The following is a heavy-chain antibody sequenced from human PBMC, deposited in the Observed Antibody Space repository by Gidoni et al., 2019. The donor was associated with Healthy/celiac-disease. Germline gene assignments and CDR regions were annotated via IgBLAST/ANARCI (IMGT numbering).Heavy chain of an antibody. CDR3: ARDPLSSGGSPEVDY. J-gene: IGHJ4*02. CDR2: ISSSSSTI. D-gene: IGHD2-15*01. Sequence: EVQLVESGGGLVQPGGSLRLSCAASGFTFSSYSMNWVRQAPGKGLEWVSYISSSSSTIYYADSVKGRFTISRDNAKNSLYLQMNSLRDEDTAVYYCARDPLSSGGSPEVDYWGQGTLVTVSS. V-gene: IGHV3-48*02. CDR1: GFTFSSYS.